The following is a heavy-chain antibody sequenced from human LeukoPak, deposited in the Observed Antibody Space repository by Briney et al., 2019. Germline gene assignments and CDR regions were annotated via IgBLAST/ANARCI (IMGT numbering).Heavy chain of an antibody. CDR3: ARGPAATYYYYYYMDV. V-gene: IGHV1-2*02. Sequence: ASVKVSCKASGYTFTGCYMHWVRQAPGQGLEWMGWINPNSGGTNYAQKLQGRVTMTTDTSTSTAYMELRSLRSDDTAVYYCARGPAATYYYYYYMDVWGKGTTVTVSS. J-gene: IGHJ6*03. CDR1: GYTFTGCY. D-gene: IGHD2-2*01. CDR2: INPNSGGT.